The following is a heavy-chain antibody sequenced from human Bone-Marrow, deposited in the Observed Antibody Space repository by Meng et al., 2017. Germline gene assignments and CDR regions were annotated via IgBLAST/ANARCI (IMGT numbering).Heavy chain of an antibody. Sequence: GESLKISCAASGFTFDDYGMSWVRQAPGKGLEWVSGINWNGGSTGYADSVKGRFTISRDNAKNSLYLQMNSLRAEDTAVYYCARDRGYYYDSSGYYRDYWGQGTLVTVSS. D-gene: IGHD3-22*01. V-gene: IGHV3-20*04. J-gene: IGHJ4*02. CDR1: GFTFDDYG. CDR2: INWNGGST. CDR3: ARDRGYYYDSSGYYRDY.